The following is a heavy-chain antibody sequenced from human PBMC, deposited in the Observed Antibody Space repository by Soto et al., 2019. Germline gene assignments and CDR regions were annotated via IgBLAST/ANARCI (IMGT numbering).Heavy chain of an antibody. CDR3: ARGVRRRITIFGLVIAPYHWFEP. CDR2: MNPNSGNT. D-gene: IGHD3-3*01. V-gene: IGHV1-8*01. J-gene: IGHJ5*02. CDR1: GYTFTSYD. Sequence: GASVKVSCKASGYTFTSYDINWVRQATGQGLEWMGWMNPNSGNTGYAQKFQGRVTMTRNTSISTAYMELSSLRSEDTAVYYCARGVRRRITIFGLVIAPYHWFEPWGQGTLVTVSS.